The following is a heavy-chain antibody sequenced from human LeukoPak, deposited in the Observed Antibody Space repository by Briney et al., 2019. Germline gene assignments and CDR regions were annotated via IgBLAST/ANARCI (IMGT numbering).Heavy chain of an antibody. CDR2: IIPIFGTA. J-gene: IGHJ4*02. V-gene: IGHV1-69*05. D-gene: IGHD3-22*01. Sequence: ASMKVSCKASGGTFNSYAFSWVRQAPGQGLEWMGGIIPIFGTANYEQKFQGRITITTDESTSTAYMELSSLRSEDTAIYYCASSSNPQTSYSDSRGYLGTYWGQGTLVTVSS. CDR3: ASSSNPQTSYSDSRGYLGTY. CDR1: GGTFNSYA.